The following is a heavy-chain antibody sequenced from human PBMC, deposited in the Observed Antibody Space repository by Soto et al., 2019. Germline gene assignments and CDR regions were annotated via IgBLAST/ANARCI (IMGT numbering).Heavy chain of an antibody. D-gene: IGHD3-22*01. V-gene: IGHV1-18*01. CDR1: GYTFITYG. Sequence: QVQLVQSGAEVKKPGASVKVSCKASGYTFITYGVSWVRQAPGQGLDWLGWISTYNGNTRYAERLQGRVTMTTDTTTNTGYMELRNLRSDDTAVYYCARGPTDYYDNSANYFFDYWGQGTLVTVSS. CDR2: ISTYNGNT. J-gene: IGHJ4*02. CDR3: ARGPTDYYDNSANYFFDY.